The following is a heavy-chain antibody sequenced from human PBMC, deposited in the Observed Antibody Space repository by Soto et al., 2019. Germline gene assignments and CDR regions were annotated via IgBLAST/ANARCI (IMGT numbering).Heavy chain of an antibody. D-gene: IGHD6-13*01. CDR2: ISTYNGNT. CDR1: GYTFTSYG. CDR3: ARDPGYSTTWHQAFDI. Sequence: ASVKVSCKASGYTFTSYGMSWVRQAPGQGPEWMGRISTYNGNTNYVQKLQGRVTMTTDTSTNTAYMELRSLRYDDTAVYYCARDPGYSTTWHQAFDIWGQGTMVTVSS. J-gene: IGHJ3*02. V-gene: IGHV1-18*01.